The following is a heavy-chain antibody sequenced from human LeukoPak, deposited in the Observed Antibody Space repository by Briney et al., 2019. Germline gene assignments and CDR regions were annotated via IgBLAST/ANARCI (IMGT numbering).Heavy chain of an antibody. CDR1: GGSISSYY. Sequence: SETLSLTCTDSGGSISSYYWSRIRQPPGKGLEWIGSIYHSGSTYYNPSLKSRVTISVDTSKNQFSLKLSSVTAADTAVYYRARKGSGSRDWGQGTLVTLSP. V-gene: IGHV4-59*08. J-gene: IGHJ4*02. CDR2: IYHSGST. D-gene: IGHD3-10*01. CDR3: ARKGSGSRD.